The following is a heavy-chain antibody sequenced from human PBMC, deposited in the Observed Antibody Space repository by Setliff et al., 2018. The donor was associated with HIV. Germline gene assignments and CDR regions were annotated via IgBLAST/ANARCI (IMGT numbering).Heavy chain of an antibody. CDR1: GFTFSGYW. J-gene: IGHJ4*02. CDR2: VNGDGTIT. CDR3: ARILDSGNSFFGY. V-gene: IGHV3-74*01. Sequence: QPGGSLRLSCSASGFTFSGYWMHWVRQAPGKGLVWVARVNGDGTITTYADSVEGRFTVSRDNAKNTLYLHMNSLRAEDTAVYYCARILDSGNSFFGYWGQGTLVTVSS. D-gene: IGHD4-4*01.